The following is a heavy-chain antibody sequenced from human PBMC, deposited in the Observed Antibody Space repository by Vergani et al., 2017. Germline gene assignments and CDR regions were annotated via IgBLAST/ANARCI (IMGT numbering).Heavy chain of an antibody. J-gene: IGHJ4*02. CDR2: INPSGGST. D-gene: IGHD6-6*01. Sequence: QVQLVQSGAEVKKPGASVKVSCKASGYTFTSYYMHWVRQAPGQGLEWMGIINPSGGSTSYAQKFQGRVTMTRDTSTSTVYMELSSLRSEDTAVYYCAKEAQNWEYSSSYFDYWGQGTLVTVSS. CDR3: AKEAQNWEYSSSYFDY. CDR1: GYTFTSYY. V-gene: IGHV1-46*01.